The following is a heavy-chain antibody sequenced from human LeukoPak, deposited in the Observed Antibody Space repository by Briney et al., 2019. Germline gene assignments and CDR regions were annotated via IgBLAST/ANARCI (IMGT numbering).Heavy chain of an antibody. J-gene: IGHJ4*02. Sequence: GGSPRLSRVASGFVVSNNYMSWVRQAPGKGLKWVSVIYSDGDTHYADSVEGRFIISRDNSKNTLYLQMNSLRLDDTGVYYCAILPGYWGQGTLVTVSS. CDR2: IYSDGDT. CDR1: GFVVSNNY. V-gene: IGHV3-66*02. CDR3: AILPGY.